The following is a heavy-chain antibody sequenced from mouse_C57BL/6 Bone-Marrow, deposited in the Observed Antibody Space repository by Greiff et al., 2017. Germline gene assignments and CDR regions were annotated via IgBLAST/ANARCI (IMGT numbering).Heavy chain of an antibody. CDR3: TTHYYGSSWYFDV. Sequence: EVQLVESGAELVRPGASVKLSCTASGFNIKDDYMHWVKQRPEQGLEWIGWIDPENGDTEYASKFQGKATITADTSSNTAYLQLSSLTSEDTAVYYCTTHYYGSSWYFDVWGTGTTVTVSS. CDR1: GFNIKDDY. J-gene: IGHJ1*03. V-gene: IGHV14-4*01. CDR2: IDPENGDT. D-gene: IGHD1-1*01.